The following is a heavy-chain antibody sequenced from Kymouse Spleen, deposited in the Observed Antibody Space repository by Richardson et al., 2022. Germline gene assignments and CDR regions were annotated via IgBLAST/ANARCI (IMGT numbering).Heavy chain of an antibody. V-gene: IGHV3-23*04. Sequence: EVQLVESGGGLVQPGGSLRLSCAASGFTFSSYAMSWVRQAPGKGLEWVSAISGSGGSTYYADSVKGRFTISRDNSKNTLYLQMNSLRAEDTAVYYCAKDLYDILTGYYYFDYWGQGTLVTVSS. D-gene: IGHD3-9*01. CDR2: ISGSGGST. CDR1: GFTFSSYA. CDR3: AKDLYDILTGYYYFDY. J-gene: IGHJ4*02.